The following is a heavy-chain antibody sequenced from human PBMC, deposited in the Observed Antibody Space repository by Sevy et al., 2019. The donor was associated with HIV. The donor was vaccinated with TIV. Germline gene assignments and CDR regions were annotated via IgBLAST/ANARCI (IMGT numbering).Heavy chain of an antibody. CDR3: AGGYRYGTHHYYGLDV. Sequence: GGSLRLSCAASTFTFSNYWMSWVRQAPGKGLQWVANIEEDGSEKYYVDSVKGRFTISRDNTKNSLFLQMNGLRGEDTAVYYCAGGYRYGTHHYYGLDVWAQRTTVTVSS. V-gene: IGHV3-7*04. D-gene: IGHD2-2*02. CDR2: IEEDGSEK. J-gene: IGHJ6*02. CDR1: TFTFSNYW.